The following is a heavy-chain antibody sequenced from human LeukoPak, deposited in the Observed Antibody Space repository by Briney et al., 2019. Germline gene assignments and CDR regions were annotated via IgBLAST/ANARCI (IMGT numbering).Heavy chain of an antibody. D-gene: IGHD3-3*01. J-gene: IGHJ4*02. Sequence: GGSLRLSCAASGFTFSSYAMNWVRQAPGKGLEWVSIISGSGDNTYYPDSVKGRFTISRDNSKNTLYLQMNSLTAEDTAVYYCAKIPQVAILGVPNFDYWGQGTLVTVSS. CDR1: GFTFSSYA. CDR3: AKIPQVAILGVPNFDY. CDR2: ISGSGDNT. V-gene: IGHV3-23*01.